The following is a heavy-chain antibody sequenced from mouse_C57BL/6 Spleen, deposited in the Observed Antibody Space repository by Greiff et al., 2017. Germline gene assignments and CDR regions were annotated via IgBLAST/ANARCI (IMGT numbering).Heavy chain of an antibody. J-gene: IGHJ2*01. CDR3: AREGTYYSKGGFDY. D-gene: IGHD2-5*01. Sequence: EVQLQQSGPGLVKPSQSLSLTCSVTGYSITSGYYWNWIRQFPGNKLEWMGYISYDGSNNYNPSLKNRISITRDTSKNQFFLKLNSVTTEDTATYYCAREGTYYSKGGFDYWGQGTTLTVSS. CDR1: GYSITSGYY. CDR2: ISYDGSN. V-gene: IGHV3-6*01.